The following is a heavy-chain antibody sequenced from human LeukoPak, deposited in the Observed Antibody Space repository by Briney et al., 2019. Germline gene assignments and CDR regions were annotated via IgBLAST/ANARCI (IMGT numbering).Heavy chain of an antibody. J-gene: IGHJ4*02. D-gene: IGHD1-26*01. CDR1: GGSISGGSISGYH. V-gene: IGHV4-61*08. CDR3: AREVGASSPFDY. Sequence: PSETLSLTCSVSGGSISGGSISGYHWSWIRQPPGKGLEWIGYIDYSGSTNYNPSLKSRVSISGDSSKNQFSLKLRSVTAADTAMYYCAREVGASSPFDYWGQGTLVTVSS. CDR2: IDYSGST.